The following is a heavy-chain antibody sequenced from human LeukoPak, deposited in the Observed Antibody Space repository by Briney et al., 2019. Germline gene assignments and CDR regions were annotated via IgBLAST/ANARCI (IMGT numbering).Heavy chain of an antibody. CDR2: ISSSSRAT. V-gene: IGHV3-23*01. CDR3: ANDGVNGFDY. Sequence: GGSLRLSCVASGFTFSSYDMIWVRQPPGKGLEWVSYISSSSRATYYADSVKGRFTISRDNSKNTLYLQMNSLRAEDTAVYYCANDGVNGFDYWGQGTLVTVSS. CDR1: GFTFSSYD. D-gene: IGHD2-8*01. J-gene: IGHJ4*02.